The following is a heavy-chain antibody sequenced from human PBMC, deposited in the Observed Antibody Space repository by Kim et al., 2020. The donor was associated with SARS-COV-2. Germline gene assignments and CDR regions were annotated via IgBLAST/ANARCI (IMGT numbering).Heavy chain of an antibody. Sequence: GGSLRLSCAASGFTFSSYAMHWVRQAPGKGLEWVAVISYDGSNKYYADSVKGRFTISRDNSKNTLYLQMNSLRAEDMAVYYCARGLQEGSGSPWVGYWGQGTLVTVSS. J-gene: IGHJ4*02. CDR1: GFTFSSYA. CDR3: ARGLQEGSGSPWVGY. V-gene: IGHV3-30*04. D-gene: IGHD3-10*01. CDR2: ISYDGSNK.